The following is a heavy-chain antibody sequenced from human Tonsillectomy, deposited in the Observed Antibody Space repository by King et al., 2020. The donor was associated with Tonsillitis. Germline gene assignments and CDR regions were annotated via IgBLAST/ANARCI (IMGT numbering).Heavy chain of an antibody. J-gene: IGHJ3*02. CDR3: SRHIYGLGSRI. D-gene: IGHD3-10*01. V-gene: IGHV4-59*08. CDR2: FYYSWST. Sequence: VQLQESGPGLVKPSETLSLTCTVSGGSISRDYWGLIRQPPWEVLEFIGKFYYSWSTNYNSSLQSRVTISIYTSRNQVSLKLRSVTAADTALYFCSRHIYGLGSRIWGQGTMVTVSS. CDR1: GGSISRDY.